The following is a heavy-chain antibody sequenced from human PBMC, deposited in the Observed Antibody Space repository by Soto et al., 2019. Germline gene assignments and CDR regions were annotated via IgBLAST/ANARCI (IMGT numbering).Heavy chain of an antibody. D-gene: IGHD6-13*01. J-gene: IGHJ5*02. CDR3: AHRGYGSXPSNWFDP. V-gene: IGHV2-5*02. Sequence: GSGPTLVNPTQTLTLTCTFSGFSLSSSGVGVGWIRQPPGKALEWLALIYWEDDKRYSPSLKSRLTITKDTSKNHVVLTMTNMDPVDTATYYCAHRGYGSXPSNWFDPWGQGILVTVSS. CDR2: IYWEDDK. CDR1: GFSLSSSGVG.